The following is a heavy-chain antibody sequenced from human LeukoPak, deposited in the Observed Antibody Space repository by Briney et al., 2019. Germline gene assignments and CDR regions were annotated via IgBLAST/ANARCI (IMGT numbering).Heavy chain of an antibody. CDR1: GGSISSYY. CDR3: ARKGVSDLYYFDS. D-gene: IGHD3-16*01. V-gene: IGHV4-59*08. J-gene: IGHJ4*02. Sequence: SETLSLTCTVSGGSISSYYWSWIRQPPGKGLEWMGNIYYSGSTNYNSSLKSRVTTSVDTSKNQISLKLRSVTAADTAVYYCARKGVSDLYYFDSWGQGTLVTVSS. CDR2: IYYSGST.